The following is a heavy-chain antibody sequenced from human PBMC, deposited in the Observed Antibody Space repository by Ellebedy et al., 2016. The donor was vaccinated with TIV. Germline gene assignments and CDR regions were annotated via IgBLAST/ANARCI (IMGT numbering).Heavy chain of an antibody. CDR1: GFTFSSYS. D-gene: IGHD6-19*01. CDR3: ARGRYTSGWYPDYFDY. J-gene: IGHJ4*02. V-gene: IGHV3-48*04. Sequence: GESLKISCAASGFTFSSYSMNWVRQGLGKGLEWVSYITNSGSTISYADSVKGRFTISRDNAKNSLYLQMNSMRAEDTAVYYCARGRYTSGWYPDYFDYWGQGTLVTVSS. CDR2: ITNSGSTI.